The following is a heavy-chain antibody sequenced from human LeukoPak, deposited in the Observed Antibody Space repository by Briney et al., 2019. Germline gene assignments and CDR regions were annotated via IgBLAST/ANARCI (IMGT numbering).Heavy chain of an antibody. D-gene: IGHD6-13*01. CDR2: IYYSGST. J-gene: IGHJ5*02. V-gene: IGHV4-39*01. CDR3: ARQAAALVGGPRSWFDP. Sequence: SETLSLTCTVSGGSISSSSYYWGWIRQPPGKGLEWIGSIYYSGSTYYNPSLKSRVTISVDTSKNQFSLKLSSVTAADTAVYYCARQAAALVGGPRSWFDPWGQGTLVTVSS. CDR1: GGSISSSSYY.